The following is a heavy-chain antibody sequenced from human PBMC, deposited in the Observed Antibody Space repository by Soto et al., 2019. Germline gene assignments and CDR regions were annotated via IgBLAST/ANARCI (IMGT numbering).Heavy chain of an antibody. J-gene: IGHJ6*02. CDR2: IYTSGST. V-gene: IGHV4-4*07. D-gene: IGHD2-2*01. CDR3: ARACCSTRCSAYPYYYGMDV. Sequence: PSETLSLTCTVSGGSISSYYWNWIRQPAGKGLEWLGRIYTSGSTNYNPSLKSRVTMSVDTSKNQFSLKLSPVTAADTAVYYCARACCSTRCSAYPYYYGMDVWGQGTLVTVSS. CDR1: GGSISSYY.